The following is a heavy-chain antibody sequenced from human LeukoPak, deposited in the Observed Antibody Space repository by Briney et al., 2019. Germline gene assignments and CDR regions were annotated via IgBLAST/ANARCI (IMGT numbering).Heavy chain of an antibody. J-gene: IGHJ6*04. CDR3: ARAPLGGGWPFHGMDV. CDR1: GYSFTSYW. CDR2: IYPGDSDT. Sequence: GESLKISCKGSGYSFTSYWIGWVRQMPGKGLEWMGIIYPGDSDTRYSPSFQGQVTISADKSISTAYLQWSSLKASDTAMYYCARAPLGGGWPFHGMDVWGKGTTVTVSS. D-gene: IGHD6-19*01. V-gene: IGHV5-51*01.